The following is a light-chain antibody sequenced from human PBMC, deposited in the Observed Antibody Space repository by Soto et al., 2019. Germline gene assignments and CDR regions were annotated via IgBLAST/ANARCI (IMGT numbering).Light chain of an antibody. V-gene: IGKV3-11*01. CDR2: DVS. CDR3: QQRSNCL. Sequence: EIVITQSPATVSVSLGERCTLSGSASQNISNYLICYQQKPRQAPRLLIYDVSNRATGIPARFSGSGSGTDFTLTISSLEPEDFAVYYCQQRSNCLFGQGTRLEI. CDR1: QNISNY. J-gene: IGKJ5*01.